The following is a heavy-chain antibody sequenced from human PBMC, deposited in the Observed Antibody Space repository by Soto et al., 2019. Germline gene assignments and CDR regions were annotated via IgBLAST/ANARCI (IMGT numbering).Heavy chain of an antibody. CDR1: GYTFTSYA. CDR3: ARDPSYYGMDV. J-gene: IGHJ6*02. Sequence: ASVKVSCKASGYTFTSYAMHWVRQAPGQRLEWMCWFNVGNGNTKYSQKFQGRVTITMDTSASTAYMELSSLISEDTAVYYCARDPSYYGMDVWGQGTTVTVSS. CDR2: FNVGNGNT. V-gene: IGHV1-3*01.